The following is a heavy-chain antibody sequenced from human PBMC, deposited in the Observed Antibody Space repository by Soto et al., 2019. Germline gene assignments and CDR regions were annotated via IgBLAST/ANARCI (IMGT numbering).Heavy chain of an antibody. Sequence: TSESLSLTCTVSGGSISSSSYYWGWIRQPPGKGLEWIGSIYYSGSTYYNPSLKSRVTISVDTSKNQFSLKLSSVTAADTAVYYCATGPIQLWFENYFDYWGQGTLVTVSS. V-gene: IGHV4-39*01. J-gene: IGHJ4*02. D-gene: IGHD5-18*01. CDR2: IYYSGST. CDR3: ATGPIQLWFENYFDY. CDR1: GGSISSSSYY.